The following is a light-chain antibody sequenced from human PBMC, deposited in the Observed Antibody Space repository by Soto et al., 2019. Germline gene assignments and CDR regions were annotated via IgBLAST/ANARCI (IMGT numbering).Light chain of an antibody. V-gene: IGKV1-27*01. CDR2: SAS. J-gene: IGKJ3*01. Sequence: DIQMTQSPSSLSASVGDRVTITCRASRGINNYLAWYQQKPGQAPTLLIYSASTLQSGVSYRFSGDGSGTDFTLTISSLQPEDVATYYCQKYNTAPPTFGHGTKVDLK. CDR3: QKYNTAPPT. CDR1: RGINNY.